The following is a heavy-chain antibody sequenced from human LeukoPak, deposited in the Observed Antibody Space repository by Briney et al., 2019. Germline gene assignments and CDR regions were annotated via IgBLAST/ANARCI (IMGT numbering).Heavy chain of an antibody. CDR2: IKQDGSEK. D-gene: IGHD3-10*01. V-gene: IGHV3-7*01. CDR1: GFTFSSYW. Sequence: GGSLRLSCAASGFTFSSYWMSWVLQAPGKGLEWVANIKQDGSEKYYVDSVKGRFTISRDNAKNSLYLQMNSLRAEGTAVYYCARATGILTMVRGVKSPAYYFDYWGQGTLVTVSS. J-gene: IGHJ4*02. CDR3: ARATGILTMVRGVKSPAYYFDY.